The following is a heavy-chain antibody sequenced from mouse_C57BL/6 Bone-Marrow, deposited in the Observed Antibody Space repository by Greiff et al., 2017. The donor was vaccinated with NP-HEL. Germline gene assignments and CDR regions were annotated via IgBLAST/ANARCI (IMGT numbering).Heavy chain of an antibody. CDR2: ISPGSGST. D-gene: IGHD1-2*01. V-gene: IGHV1-77*01. CDR3: ASSATTAAFAY. CDR1: GYTFTDYY. J-gene: IGHJ3*01. Sequence: VQLQQSGAELVKPGASVKISCKASGYTFTDYYINWVKQRPGQGLEWIGNISPGSGSTYYNEKFKGKATLTVDKSSSTAYMQLSSLPSEDSAVYLCASSATTAAFAYWGQGTMVTVSA.